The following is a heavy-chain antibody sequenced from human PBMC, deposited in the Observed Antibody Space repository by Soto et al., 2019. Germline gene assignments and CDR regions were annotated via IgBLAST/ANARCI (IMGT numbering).Heavy chain of an antibody. Sequence: QVQLVQTGAEVKKPGASVKVSCKASGYTFTSYGISWVRQAPGQGLEWMGWISAYNGNTNYAQKLQGRVTMTTDTSTSTAYMELRSLRSDDTAVYYCARGPYDILTGYYYYAMDVWGQGTTVTVSS. V-gene: IGHV1-18*01. CDR3: ARGPYDILTGYYYYAMDV. D-gene: IGHD3-9*01. CDR1: GYTFTSYG. J-gene: IGHJ6*02. CDR2: ISAYNGNT.